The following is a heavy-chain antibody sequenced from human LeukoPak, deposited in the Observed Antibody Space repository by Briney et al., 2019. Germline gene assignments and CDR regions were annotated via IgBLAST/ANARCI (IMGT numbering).Heavy chain of an antibody. CDR2: ISSSSSYI. Sequence: PGGPLRLSCTASGFTFTTYSMNWLRQAPGKGLEWVSSISSSSSYIYYADSVKGRFTISRDNAKNSLYLQMNSLRAEDTAVYYCARDRLAAVGGWDFAFDIWGQGTMVTVSS. CDR3: ARDRLAAVGGWDFAFDI. CDR1: GFTFTTYS. J-gene: IGHJ3*02. V-gene: IGHV3-21*01. D-gene: IGHD6-19*01.